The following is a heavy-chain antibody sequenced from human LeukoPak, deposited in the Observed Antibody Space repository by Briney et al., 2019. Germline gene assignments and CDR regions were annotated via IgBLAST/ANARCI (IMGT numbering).Heavy chain of an antibody. V-gene: IGHV1-8*01. J-gene: IGHJ4*02. CDR2: MNPNSGNT. Sequence: GASVTVSCKASGYTFTSYDINWVRQAAGQGLEWMGWMNPNSGNTGYAQKFQGRVTMTRNTSISTAYMELSSLRSEDTAVYYCARVARRDGYNLGYWGQGTLVTVSS. CDR1: GYTFTSYD. CDR3: ARVARRDGYNLGY. D-gene: IGHD5-24*01.